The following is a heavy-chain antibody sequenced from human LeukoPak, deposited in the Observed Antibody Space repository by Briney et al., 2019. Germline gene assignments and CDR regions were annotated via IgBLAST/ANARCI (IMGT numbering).Heavy chain of an antibody. CDR3: AGARGIAAAGTFRGVWFDP. CDR2: IYTSGST. J-gene: IGHJ5*02. V-gene: IGHV4-61*02. Sequence: PSETLSLTCSVSGGSISSGSYYWTWVRQPAGRGLEWIGRIYTSGSTNYNPSLKSRVTISVDTSKNQFSLKLGSVTAADTAVYYCAGARGIAAAGTFRGVWFDPWGQGTLVTVSS. CDR1: GGSISSGSYY. D-gene: IGHD6-13*01.